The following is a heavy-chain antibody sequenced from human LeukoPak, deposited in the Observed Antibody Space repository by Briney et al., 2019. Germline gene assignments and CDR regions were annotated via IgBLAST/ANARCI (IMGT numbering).Heavy chain of an antibody. CDR2: IKSKTDGGTT. J-gene: IGHJ6*04. V-gene: IGHV3-15*01. CDR3: TTVGSSGWGYYYYGMDV. Sequence: GGSLRLSCAASGFTFSNAWMSWVRQAPGKGLEWVGRIKSKTDGGTTDYAAPAKGRFTISRDDSKNTLYLQMNSLKTEDTAVYYCTTVGSSGWGYYYYGMDVWGKGTTVTVSS. CDR1: GFTFSNAW. D-gene: IGHD6-19*01.